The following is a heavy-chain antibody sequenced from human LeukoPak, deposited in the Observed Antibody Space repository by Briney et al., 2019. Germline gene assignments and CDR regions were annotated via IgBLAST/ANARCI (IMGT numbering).Heavy chain of an antibody. CDR2: IYYSGST. Sequence: SETLSLTCTVSGGSISSSSYYWGWIRQPPGKGLEWIGSIYYSGSTYYNPSLKSRVTMSVDTSKNQFSLKLSSVTAADTAVYYCARAEQQLVLYYFDYWGQGTLVTVSS. CDR1: GGSISSSSYY. D-gene: IGHD6-13*01. V-gene: IGHV4-39*07. J-gene: IGHJ4*02. CDR3: ARAEQQLVLYYFDY.